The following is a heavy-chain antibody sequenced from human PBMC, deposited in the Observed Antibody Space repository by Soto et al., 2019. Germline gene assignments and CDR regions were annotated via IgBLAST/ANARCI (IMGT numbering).Heavy chain of an antibody. CDR2: IYDDGSA. Sequence: SETRSLTCTFSGGSISSSYWSWIRQPPGKGLEWLAYIYDDGSANYNPSLKSRATISLDMSKNQFSLKLTSVTAADTAVYYCARDKYCSGGSCRKNWFDPWGQGTLVPVSS. D-gene: IGHD2-15*01. CDR1: GGSISSSY. V-gene: IGHV4-59*01. CDR3: ARDKYCSGGSCRKNWFDP. J-gene: IGHJ5*02.